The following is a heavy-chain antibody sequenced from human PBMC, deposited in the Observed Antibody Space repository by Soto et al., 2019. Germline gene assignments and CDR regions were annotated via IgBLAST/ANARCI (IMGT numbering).Heavy chain of an antibody. CDR3: ARDLWELAKHGMDV. CDR1: GFTFSSYE. D-gene: IGHD3-10*01. V-gene: IGHV3-48*03. J-gene: IGHJ6*02. CDR2: ISSGGDTI. Sequence: GGSLRLSCAASGFTFSSYEMNWVRQAPGKGLEWVSYISSGGDTIYYADSVKGRFTVSRDNAKNSLYLQTNSLRAEDTAVYYCARDLWELAKHGMDVWVQGTTVTVSS.